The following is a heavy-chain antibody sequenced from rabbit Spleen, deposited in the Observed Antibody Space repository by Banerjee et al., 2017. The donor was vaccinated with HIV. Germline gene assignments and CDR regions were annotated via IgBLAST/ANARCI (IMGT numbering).Heavy chain of an antibody. CDR2: IDTGFGDTT. Sequence: QSLEESGGALVKPGASLTLTCKASGFSFISSYYMCWVRQAPGKGLEWIACIDTGFGDTTYYASWAKGRFTISKTSSTTVTLQMTSLTAADTATYFCARDLAGVIGWNFNLWGQGTLVTVS. CDR3: ARDLAGVIGWNFNL. CDR1: GFSFISSYY. V-gene: IGHV1S40*01. J-gene: IGHJ4*01. D-gene: IGHD4-1*01.